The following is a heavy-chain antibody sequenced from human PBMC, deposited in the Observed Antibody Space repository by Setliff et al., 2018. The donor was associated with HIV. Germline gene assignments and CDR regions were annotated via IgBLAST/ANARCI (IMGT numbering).Heavy chain of an antibody. J-gene: IGHJ4*02. Sequence: GGSLRLSCAASGFSFSYAWMSWVRQAPGKGLEWVGHIRSKANGGTTEYAAPVKGRFTISRDDSRDTVYLDMNSLKTEDTAMYYCTRTPGAWQNYFDYWGQGTPVTVSS. V-gene: IGHV3-15*01. CDR1: GFSFSYAW. CDR2: IRSKANGGTT. D-gene: IGHD2-15*01. CDR3: TRTPGAWQNYFDY.